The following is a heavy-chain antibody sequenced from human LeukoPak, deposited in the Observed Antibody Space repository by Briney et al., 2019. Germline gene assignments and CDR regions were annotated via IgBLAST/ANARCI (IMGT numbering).Heavy chain of an antibody. D-gene: IGHD1-26*01. Sequence: PSETLSLTCTVSGGSISSYYWSWIRQPPGKGLEWIGNIYYSGSTNYNPSLKSRVTISVDTSKNQFSLKLSSVTAADTAVYHCARGWSGSYYFDYWGQGTLVTVSS. CDR1: GGSISSYY. J-gene: IGHJ4*02. V-gene: IGHV4-59*01. CDR2: IYYSGST. CDR3: ARGWSGSYYFDY.